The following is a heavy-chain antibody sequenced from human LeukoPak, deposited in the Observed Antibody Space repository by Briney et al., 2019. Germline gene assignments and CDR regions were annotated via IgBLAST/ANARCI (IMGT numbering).Heavy chain of an antibody. J-gene: IGHJ4*02. Sequence: PGGSLRLSCAASGFTFDDYAMHWVRQAPGKGLDWFSLISGDGGSTYYADSVKGRFTISRDNSKNSLYLQMNSLRTEDTALYYCAKAWPSYGDYLGYDYWGQGTLVTVSS. CDR2: ISGDGGST. V-gene: IGHV3-43*02. D-gene: IGHD4-17*01. CDR3: AKAWPSYGDYLGYDY. CDR1: GFTFDDYA.